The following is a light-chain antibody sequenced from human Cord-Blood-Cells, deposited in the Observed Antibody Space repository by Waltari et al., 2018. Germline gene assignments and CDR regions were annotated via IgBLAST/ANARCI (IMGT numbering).Light chain of an antibody. CDR1: QSVSST. Sequence: EIVMPQSPATLSVSLGERATLACRASQSVSSTLAWYQQKPGQAPRLLIYGASTRATGIPARFSGSGSGTEFTLTISSLQSEDFAVYYCQQYNNWPPDTFGGGTKVEIK. CDR3: QQYNNWPPDT. J-gene: IGKJ4*01. CDR2: GAS. V-gene: IGKV3-15*01.